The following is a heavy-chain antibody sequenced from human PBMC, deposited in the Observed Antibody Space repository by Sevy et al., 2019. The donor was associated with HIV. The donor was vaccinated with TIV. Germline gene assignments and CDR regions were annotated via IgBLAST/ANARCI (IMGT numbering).Heavy chain of an antibody. D-gene: IGHD1-26*01. CDR1: GFNIRTHW. V-gene: IGHV3-7*01. CDR3: VRALLKADSL. J-gene: IGHJ4*02. CDR2: INEDGSTK. Sequence: GGSLRLSCAASGFNIRTHWMLWVRQAPGKGLEWVANINEDGSTKYYLDSVKGRFTISRDNAENSVFLQMNSLRVEDTAVYYCVRALLKADSLWGQGILVTVSS.